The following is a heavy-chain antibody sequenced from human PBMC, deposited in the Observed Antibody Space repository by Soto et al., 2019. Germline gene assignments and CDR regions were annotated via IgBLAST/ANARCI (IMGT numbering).Heavy chain of an antibody. CDR1: GGSFSGYY. D-gene: IGHD6-13*01. CDR3: ARGSSARDY. CDR2: INHSGST. V-gene: IGHV4-34*01. J-gene: IGHJ4*02. Sequence: SETLSLTCAVYGGSFSGYYWSWIRQPPGKGPEWIGEINHSGSTNYNPSLKSRVTISVDTSKNQFSLKLSSVTAADTAVYYCARGSSARDYWGQGTLVTVSS.